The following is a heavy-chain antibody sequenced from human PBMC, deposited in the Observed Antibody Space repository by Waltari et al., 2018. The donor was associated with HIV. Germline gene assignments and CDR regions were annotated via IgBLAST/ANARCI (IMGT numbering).Heavy chain of an antibody. J-gene: IGHJ1*01. D-gene: IGHD3-3*01. CDR3: ARGPHTSIFGVVKYFQP. CDR2: IDHSGSP. CDR1: GGSFPAYS. V-gene: IGHV4-34*02. Sequence: QVQLQQWGTGLLMPSETLSLTCAVYGGSFPAYSWTWIRQSPGNGLEWIGEIDHSGSPNYNPSLKSRVTISVDASKNQFSLKLTSVTAADTGLYYCARGPHTSIFGVVKYFQPWGQGTLVIVSS.